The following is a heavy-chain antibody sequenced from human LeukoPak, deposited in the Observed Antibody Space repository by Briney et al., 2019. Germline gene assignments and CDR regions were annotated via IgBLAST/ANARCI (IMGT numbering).Heavy chain of an antibody. D-gene: IGHD4-17*01. Sequence: TGGSLRLSCAATGFTFSSYWMHWVRRAPGKGLVWVSRINSDGSSTIYADSVKGRFTISRDNAKNSLYLQMNSLRAEDTAVYYCAREFTGDYGEGSYYFDYWGQGTLVTVSS. J-gene: IGHJ4*02. CDR1: GFTFSSYW. V-gene: IGHV3-74*01. CDR3: AREFTGDYGEGSYYFDY. CDR2: INSDGSST.